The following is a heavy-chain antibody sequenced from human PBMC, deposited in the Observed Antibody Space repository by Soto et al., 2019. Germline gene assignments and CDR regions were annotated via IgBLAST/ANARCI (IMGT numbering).Heavy chain of an antibody. V-gene: IGHV4-34*01. J-gene: IGHJ6*02. CDR3: ARAKAAVRATGTTFSYYYYGMDV. Sequence: PSETLSLTCAVYGGSFSGYYWSWIRQPPGKGLEWIGEINHSGSTNYNPSLKSRVTISVDTSKNQFSLKLCSVTAADTAVYYCARAKAAVRATGTTFSYYYYGMDVWGQGTTVTVSS. CDR2: INHSGST. CDR1: GGSFSGYY. D-gene: IGHD1-1*01.